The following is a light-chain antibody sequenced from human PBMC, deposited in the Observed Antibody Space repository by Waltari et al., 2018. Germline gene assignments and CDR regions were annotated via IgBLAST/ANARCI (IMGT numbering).Light chain of an antibody. CDR3: QQSYSAPLA. J-gene: IGKJ4*01. V-gene: IGKV1-39*01. Sequence: DTLMTQSPSSLSASVGDSVTIPCRASQAISTYVNWYQQTPGMAPKLLTFSSSTLHRGVSSRFSGSGSGTEFTLTISNLQPDDFATYYCQQSYSAPLAFGGGTKLDI. CDR2: SSS. CDR1: QAISTY.